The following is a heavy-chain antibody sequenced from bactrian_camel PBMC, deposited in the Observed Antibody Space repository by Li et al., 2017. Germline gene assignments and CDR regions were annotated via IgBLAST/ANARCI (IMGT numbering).Heavy chain of an antibody. V-gene: IGHV3S60*01. CDR2: ISSERST. J-gene: IGHJ6*01. CDR3: AAASDYGLGTPFYTFGY. D-gene: IGHD5*01. CDR1: GFTFDDHD. Sequence: HVQLVESGGGLVQPGGSLRLSCAASGFTFDDHDMGWFRQAHGDGCELVSTISSERSTYYADSVKGRFTISKDNAKNTLYLQMNSLKPEDTAVYYCAAASDYGLGTPFYTFGYWGQGTQVTVS.